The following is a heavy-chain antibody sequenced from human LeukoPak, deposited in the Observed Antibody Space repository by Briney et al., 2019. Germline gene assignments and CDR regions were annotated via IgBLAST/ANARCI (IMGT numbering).Heavy chain of an antibody. V-gene: IGHV3-7*03. CDR3: AKGGGGYGYLDYFDY. CDR2: IKQDGSEK. Sequence: GGSLRLSCAASGFTFSSYWMSWVRQAPGKGLEWVANIKQDGSEKYYVDSVKGRFTISRDNSKNTLYLQMNSLRAEDTAVYYCAKGGGGYGYLDYFDYWGQGTLVTVSS. CDR1: GFTFSSYW. J-gene: IGHJ4*02. D-gene: IGHD5-18*01.